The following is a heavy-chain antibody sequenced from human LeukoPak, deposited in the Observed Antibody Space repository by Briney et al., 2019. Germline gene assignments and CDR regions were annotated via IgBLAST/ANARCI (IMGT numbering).Heavy chain of an antibody. CDR1: GFTFSSYA. J-gene: IGHJ4*02. Sequence: GGSLRLSCAASGFTFSSYAMSWVRQAPGKGLEWVSCISGSGGSTYYADSEKGRFTISRDNSKNTLYLQMNSLRAEDTAVYYCAKTFSVTKYFDYWGQGTLVTVSS. V-gene: IGHV3-23*01. CDR3: AKTFSVTKYFDY. CDR2: ISGSGGST. D-gene: IGHD4-17*01.